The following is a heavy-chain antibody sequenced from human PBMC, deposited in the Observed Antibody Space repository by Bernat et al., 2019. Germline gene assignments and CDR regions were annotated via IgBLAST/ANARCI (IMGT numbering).Heavy chain of an antibody. Sequence: QVQLVQSGAEVKKPGASVKVSCKASGYTFTSYGISWVRQAPGQGLEWMGWISAYNGNTNYAQKLQGRVTMTRNTSTSTANMRLEGLRSDDTAGDYWAREEVAGTGALDYWGQGTLVTVSS. D-gene: IGHD6-19*01. V-gene: IGHV1-18*01. CDR2: ISAYNGNT. J-gene: IGHJ4*02. CDR3: AREEVAGTGALDY. CDR1: GYTFTSYG.